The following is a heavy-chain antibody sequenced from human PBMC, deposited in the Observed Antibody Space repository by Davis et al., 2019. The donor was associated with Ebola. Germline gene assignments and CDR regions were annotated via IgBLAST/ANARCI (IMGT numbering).Heavy chain of an antibody. J-gene: IGHJ5*02. CDR1: GLTFNNYA. CDR2: INSDGSST. Sequence: HTGGSLRLSCAASGLTFNNYAMTWVRQAPGKGLVWVSRINSDGSSTRYADSVKGRFTISRDNAKNTLYLQMNSLRAEDTAVYYCARGHGSSPDNWFDPWGQGTLVTVSS. CDR3: ARGHGSSPDNWFDP. D-gene: IGHD1-26*01. V-gene: IGHV3-74*01.